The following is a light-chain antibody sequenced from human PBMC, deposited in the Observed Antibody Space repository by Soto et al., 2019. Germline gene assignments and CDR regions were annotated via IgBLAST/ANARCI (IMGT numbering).Light chain of an antibody. J-gene: IGKJ5*01. V-gene: IGKV1-5*01. CDR3: HQFHSFPIT. Sequence: DIQMTQSPSTLSASAGDRVTITCRASQSITIWLAWYQQKPGKAPKLLIYDASTLESGVPSRFSGSGSGTEFTLTISSLQPDDFATYYCHQFHSFPITFGQGTRLEMK. CDR1: QSITIW. CDR2: DAS.